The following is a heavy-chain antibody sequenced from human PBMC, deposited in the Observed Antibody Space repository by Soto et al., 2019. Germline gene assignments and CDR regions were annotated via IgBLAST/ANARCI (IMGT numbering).Heavy chain of an antibody. J-gene: IGHJ4*02. D-gene: IGHD6-19*01. CDR2: ISGSGGTT. V-gene: IGHV3-23*01. CDR1: GFTFSSCA. Sequence: GSLRLSCAASGFTFSSCAMSWVRQAPGKGLEWVSAISGSGGTTYYADSVKGRFTISRDNSKNTLYLQMNSLRVEDTAVYYCAKAVTGWYVVGPFDYWGQGTLVTVSS. CDR3: AKAVTGWYVVGPFDY.